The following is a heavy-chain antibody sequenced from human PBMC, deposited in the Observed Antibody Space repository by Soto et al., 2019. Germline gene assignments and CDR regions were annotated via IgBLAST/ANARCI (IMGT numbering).Heavy chain of an antibody. CDR2: FDPEDGET. Sequence: ASVKVSCKVSGYTLTELSMHWVRQAPGKGLEWMGGFDPEDGETIYAQKFQGRVTMTEDTSTDTAYMELSSLRSEDTAVYYCATGWFGGVIVIRAFDIWGQGTMVTVSS. CDR1: GYTLTELS. J-gene: IGHJ3*02. CDR3: ATGWFGGVIVIRAFDI. D-gene: IGHD3-16*02. V-gene: IGHV1-24*01.